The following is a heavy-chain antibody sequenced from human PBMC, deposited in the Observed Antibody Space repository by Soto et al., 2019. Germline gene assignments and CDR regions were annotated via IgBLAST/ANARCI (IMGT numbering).Heavy chain of an antibody. CDR2: INPNSGGT. CDR1: GYTFTGYY. D-gene: IGHD3-10*01. Sequence: ASVKVSCKGSGYTFTGYYMHWVRQAPGQGLEWMGWINPNSGGTNYAQKFQGWVTMTRDTSISTAYMELSRLRSDDTAVYYCARDSYYGSGTIPWYWGQGTLVTVSS. CDR3: ARDSYYGSGTIPWY. J-gene: IGHJ4*02. V-gene: IGHV1-2*04.